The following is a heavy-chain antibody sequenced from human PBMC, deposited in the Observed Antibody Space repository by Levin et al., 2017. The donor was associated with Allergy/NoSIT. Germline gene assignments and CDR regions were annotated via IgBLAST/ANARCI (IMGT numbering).Heavy chain of an antibody. J-gene: IGHJ4*02. V-gene: IGHV4-39*07. CDR1: GASIRSSSYY. CDR3: AREVGRSGYFDY. Sequence: SETLSLTCTVSGASIRSSSYYWGWIRQPPGKGLEWIGDIYYSGTTDYSPSLKSRVTMSVDTSKNQFSLRLTSVAAADTAVDYCAREVGRSGYFDYWGQGRLVTVSS. CDR2: IYYSGTT. D-gene: IGHD2-15*01.